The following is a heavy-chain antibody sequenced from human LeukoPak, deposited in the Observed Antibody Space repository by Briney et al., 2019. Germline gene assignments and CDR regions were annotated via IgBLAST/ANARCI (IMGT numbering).Heavy chain of an antibody. Sequence: SETLSLTCTVSGGSISSYYWSWIRQPAGKGLEWIGRIYTSGSTNYNPSLKSRVTMSVDTSKNQFSLKLSSVTAADTAVYYCARENVDIVSLYWYLDLWGRGTLVTVSS. V-gene: IGHV4-4*07. D-gene: IGHD5/OR15-5a*01. J-gene: IGHJ2*01. CDR2: IYTSGST. CDR1: GGSISSYY. CDR3: ARENVDIVSLYWYLDL.